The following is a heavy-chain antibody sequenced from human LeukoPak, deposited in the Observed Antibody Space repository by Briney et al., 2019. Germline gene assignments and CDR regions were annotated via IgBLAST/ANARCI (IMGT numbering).Heavy chain of an antibody. Sequence: GGSLRLSGAGSGFTFNTYTMNWVRQAPGKGLEWISSIGRTSVDKYYAASVRGRFTISRDNSKNTLYLQMNSLRAEDTAVYYCATGGSSGWFDYFDYWGQGTLVTVSS. V-gene: IGHV3-21*01. CDR2: IGRTSVDK. J-gene: IGHJ4*02. CDR3: ATGGSSGWFDYFDY. D-gene: IGHD6-13*01. CDR1: GFTFNTYT.